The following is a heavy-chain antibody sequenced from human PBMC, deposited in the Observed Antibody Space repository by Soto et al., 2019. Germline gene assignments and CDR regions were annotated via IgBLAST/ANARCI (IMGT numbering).Heavy chain of an antibody. V-gene: IGHV1-18*01. CDR2: VSPNSGKT. CDR1: GYNFRDYG. D-gene: IGHD2-2*01. J-gene: IGHJ4*02. Sequence: QVQLVQSGAEVKNPGASVKVSCKATGYNFRDYGVIWARQAPGQGLEWMGYVSPNSGKTPYGQDLQGRVTMTTDTSTTTAYLELRSLRSDDTAVYYCAREIWSTSGPQNFFDDWGQGTLVTVSS. CDR3: AREIWSTSGPQNFFDD.